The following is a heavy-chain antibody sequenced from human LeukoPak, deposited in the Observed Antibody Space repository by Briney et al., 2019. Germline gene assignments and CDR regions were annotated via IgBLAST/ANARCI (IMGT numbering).Heavy chain of an antibody. CDR1: RFTFRNYA. J-gene: IGHJ4*02. D-gene: IGHD3-10*01. CDR3: TRGSGSGSFLIDY. CDR2: ISDDGSRS. V-gene: IGHV3-30-3*01. Sequence: PGGSLRLSCAASRFTFRNYAFHWVRQAPGKGLGWVAFISDDGSRSYYPNSVKGRFTISRDNSRNTLYLQMNSLRPANTAVYYCTRGSGSGSFLIDYWGQGSLVTVSS.